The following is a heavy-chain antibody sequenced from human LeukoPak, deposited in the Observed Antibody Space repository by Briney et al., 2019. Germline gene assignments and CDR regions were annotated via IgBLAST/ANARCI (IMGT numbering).Heavy chain of an antibody. CDR3: VVGGGIY. J-gene: IGHJ4*02. D-gene: IGHD1-26*01. V-gene: IGHV3-7*01. CDR1: EFTFSGYW. Sequence: GGSLRLSCAASEFTFSGYWMNWVRQAPGKGPEWVANINQDGSEKHYVDSVKGRFTISRDNARNTLHLQMNSLRADDTAVYYCVVGGGIYWGQGTLVTVS. CDR2: INQDGSEK.